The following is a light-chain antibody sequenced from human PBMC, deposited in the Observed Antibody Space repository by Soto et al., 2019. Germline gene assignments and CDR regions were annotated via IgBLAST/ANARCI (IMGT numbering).Light chain of an antibody. CDR1: QSVSSH. J-gene: IGKJ1*01. Sequence: EIVLTQSPATLSLSPGGRATLSCRASQSVSSHLAWYQHKPGQAPRPLIYDASNRASGIPARFSGSGSGTDFSLTISSLEPEDFAVYYCQQRSSWPWTFGQGTKVEIK. CDR3: QQRSSWPWT. V-gene: IGKV3-11*01. CDR2: DAS.